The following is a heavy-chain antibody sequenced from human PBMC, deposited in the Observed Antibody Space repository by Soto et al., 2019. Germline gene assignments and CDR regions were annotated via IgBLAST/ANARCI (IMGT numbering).Heavy chain of an antibody. Sequence: GQLVESGGGLVQPGGSLRLSCAASAFTFSSYWMHWVRQAPGKGLVWVSRIDADGSSTSYSDSVKGRFTISIDNAKNTLYLQMNSLRAEDTAVYYCARASVRIWSSTSCYMEPRGMDVWSQGPTVTVSS. CDR3: ARASVRIWSSTSCYMEPRGMDV. CDR1: AFTFSSYW. D-gene: IGHD2-2*02. J-gene: IGHJ6*02. CDR2: IDADGSST. V-gene: IGHV3-74*01.